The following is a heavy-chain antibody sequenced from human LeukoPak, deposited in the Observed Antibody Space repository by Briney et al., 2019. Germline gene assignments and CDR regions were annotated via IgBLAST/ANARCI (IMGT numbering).Heavy chain of an antibody. CDR2: MNPNSGNT. CDR3: ARGGNWKGGENWFDP. CDR1: GCTFTSYD. D-gene: IGHD1-20*01. J-gene: IGHJ5*02. V-gene: IGHV1-8*03. Sequence: EASVKVSCKASGCTFTSYDINWVRQATGQGLEWMGWMNPNSGNTGYAQKFQGRVTITRNTSISTAYMELSSLRSEDTAVYYCARGGNWKGGENWFDPWGQGTLVTVSS.